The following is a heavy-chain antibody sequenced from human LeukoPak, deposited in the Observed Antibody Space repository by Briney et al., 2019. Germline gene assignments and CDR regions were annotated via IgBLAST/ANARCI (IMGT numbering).Heavy chain of an antibody. CDR3: AKALSMIVGVNFDY. CDR2: ISGSGGST. D-gene: IGHD3-22*01. Sequence: GGSLRLSCAASGFTFSSYAMSWVRQAPGKGLEGVSAISGSGGSTYYADSVKGRFTISRENSKNTLYLQMNSLRDEDTAVYYCAKALSMIVGVNFDYWGQGTLVTVSS. CDR1: GFTFSSYA. V-gene: IGHV3-23*01. J-gene: IGHJ4*02.